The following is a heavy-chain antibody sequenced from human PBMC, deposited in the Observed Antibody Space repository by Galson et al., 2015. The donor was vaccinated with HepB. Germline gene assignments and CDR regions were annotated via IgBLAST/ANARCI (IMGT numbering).Heavy chain of an antibody. J-gene: IGHJ4*02. CDR2: INAGNGNT. CDR3: ARDSSSGWNFDY. V-gene: IGHV1-3*01. CDR1: GYTFTSYA. Sequence: SVKVSCKASGYTFTSYAMHWVRQAPGQRLEWMGWINAGNGNTKYSQKFQGRVTITRDTSASTAYMELSSLRAEDTAVYYCARDSSSGWNFDYWGQGTLVTVSP. D-gene: IGHD6-19*01.